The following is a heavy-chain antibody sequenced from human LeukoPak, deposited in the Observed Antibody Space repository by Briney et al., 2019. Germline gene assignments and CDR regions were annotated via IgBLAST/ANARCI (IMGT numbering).Heavy chain of an antibody. J-gene: IGHJ4*02. D-gene: IGHD6-13*01. CDR1: GFTFSSYS. V-gene: IGHV3-21*01. CDR3: ATWVEGYIAAEH. Sequence: NPGGSLRLSCAASGFTFSSYSMNWVRQAPGKGLEWVSSITSRSSSMSYADSVKGRFTIPRDNAKNSLYLQMNSLRAEDTALYYCATWVEGYIAAEHWGQGTLVTVSS. CDR2: ITSRSSSM.